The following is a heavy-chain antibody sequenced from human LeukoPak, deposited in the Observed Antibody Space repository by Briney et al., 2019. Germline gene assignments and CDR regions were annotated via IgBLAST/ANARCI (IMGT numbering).Heavy chain of an antibody. CDR3: ARNVGYYYGMDV. V-gene: IGHV4-59*01. CDR1: GGSISSYY. CDR2: IYYSGST. J-gene: IGHJ6*02. D-gene: IGHD3-16*01. Sequence: SETLSLTCTVSGGSISSYYWSWIRQPPGKGLEWIGYIYYSGSTNYNPSLKSRVTISVDTFKNQFSLKLSSVTAADTAVYYCARNVGYYYGMDVWGQGTTVTVSS.